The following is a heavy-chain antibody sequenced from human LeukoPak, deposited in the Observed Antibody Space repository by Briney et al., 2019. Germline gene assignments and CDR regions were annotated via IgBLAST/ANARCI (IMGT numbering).Heavy chain of an antibody. CDR2: INXXXXT. V-gene: IGHV4-34*01. Sequence: XINXXXXTNYNPPLKSRVTISVDTSKNQFSLKLSSVTAADTAVYYCARGWGYYYGSGSYYKREYNWFDPWGQGTLVTVSS. D-gene: IGHD3-10*01. CDR3: ARGWGYYYGSGSYYKREYNWFDP. J-gene: IGHJ5*02.